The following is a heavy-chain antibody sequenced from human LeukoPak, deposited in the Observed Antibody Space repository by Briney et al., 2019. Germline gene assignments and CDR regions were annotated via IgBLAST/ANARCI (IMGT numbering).Heavy chain of an antibody. V-gene: IGHV3-13*01. CDR3: ARGGSVTTHDAFDI. Sequence: GGSLRLSCAASGFTFSSYDMHWVRQATGKGLERVSAIGTAGDTYYPGSVKGRFTISRENAKNSLYLQMNSLRAGDTAVYYCARGGSVTTHDAFDIWGQGTMVTVSS. D-gene: IGHD4-17*01. J-gene: IGHJ3*02. CDR2: IGTAGDT. CDR1: GFTFSSYD.